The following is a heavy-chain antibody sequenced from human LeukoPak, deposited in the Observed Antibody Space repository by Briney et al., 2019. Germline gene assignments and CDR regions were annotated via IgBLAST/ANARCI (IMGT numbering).Heavy chain of an antibody. V-gene: IGHV3-21*01. Sequence: PGGSLRLSCAASGFTFSSYSMNWVRQAPGKGLEWVSSISSSSSYIYYADSVKGRFTISRDNAKNSLYLQMNSLRAEDTAVYYCASGYDYAGTYYFDYWGQGTLVTVSS. CDR1: GFTFSSYS. D-gene: IGHD5-12*01. J-gene: IGHJ4*02. CDR3: ASGYDYAGTYYFDY. CDR2: ISSSSSYI.